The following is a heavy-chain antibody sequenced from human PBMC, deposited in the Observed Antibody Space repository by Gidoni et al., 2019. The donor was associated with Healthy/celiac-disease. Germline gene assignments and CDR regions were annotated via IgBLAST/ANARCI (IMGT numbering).Heavy chain of an antibody. CDR1: GGSISSSSYY. J-gene: IGHJ4*02. D-gene: IGHD3-9*01. V-gene: IGHV4-39*01. Sequence: QLQLQESGPGLVKPSETLSLTCTVSGGSISSSSYYWGWIRQPPGKGLEWIGSIYYSGSTYYNPSLKSRVTISVDTSKNQFSLKLSSVTAADTAVYYCARHGLDILTGYYLLPLYFDYWGQGTLVTVSS. CDR2: IYYSGST. CDR3: ARHGLDILTGYYLLPLYFDY.